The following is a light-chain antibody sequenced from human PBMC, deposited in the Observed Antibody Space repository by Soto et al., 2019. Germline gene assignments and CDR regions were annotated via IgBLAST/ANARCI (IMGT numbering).Light chain of an antibody. V-gene: IGKV3-15*01. CDR3: QQYNNWPLT. Sequence: EIVMTQSPDTMSVSPGEGATLSCRASERISNNLAWYQQKRGQVPRLLIYGASPRATGIPDRFSGSGYGREFTLTISSLQSEDSSVYCCQQYNNWPLTFGGGTKVEI. J-gene: IGKJ4*01. CDR2: GAS. CDR1: ERISNN.